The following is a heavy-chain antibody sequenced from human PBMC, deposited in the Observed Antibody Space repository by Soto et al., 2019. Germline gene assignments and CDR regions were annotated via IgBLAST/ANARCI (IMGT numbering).Heavy chain of an antibody. V-gene: IGHV1-46*03. CDR1: GYTFTSYY. Sequence: ASVKVSCKASGYTFTSYYMHWVRQAPGQGLEWMGIINPSGGSTSYAQKFQGRVTMTRDTSTSTVYMELSSLRSEDTAVYYCAQSGAHYYMGVWGKGTTVTVSS. D-gene: IGHD3-10*01. J-gene: IGHJ6*03. CDR3: AQSGAHYYMGV. CDR2: INPSGGST.